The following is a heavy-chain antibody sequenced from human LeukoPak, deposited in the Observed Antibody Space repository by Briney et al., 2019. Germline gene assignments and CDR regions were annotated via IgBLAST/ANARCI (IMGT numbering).Heavy chain of an antibody. Sequence: PSETLSLTCTVSGGSISSYYWSWIRQPPGKGLEWIGYIYYSGSTNYNPSLKSRVTISVDTSKNQFSLKLSSVTAADTAVYYCARGPIGSSSWYDYYYYGMDVWGQGTTVTVSS. CDR2: IYYSGST. V-gene: IGHV4-59*01. D-gene: IGHD6-13*01. CDR3: ARGPIGSSSWYDYYYYGMDV. CDR1: GGSISSYY. J-gene: IGHJ6*02.